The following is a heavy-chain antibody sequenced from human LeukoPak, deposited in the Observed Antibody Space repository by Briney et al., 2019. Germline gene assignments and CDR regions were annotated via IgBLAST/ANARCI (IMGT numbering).Heavy chain of an antibody. V-gene: IGHV3-11*03. D-gene: IGHD6-19*01. Sequence: GGSLRLSCVASGFTFRDYYMSWIRRAPGKGLEWVSYISSSSSYIDYADSVKGRFTISRDNAKNSLHLQMKSLRAEDTAVYYCARFSSGWYYFDYWGQGTLVTVSS. J-gene: IGHJ4*02. CDR1: GFTFRDYY. CDR2: ISSSSSYI. CDR3: ARFSSGWYYFDY.